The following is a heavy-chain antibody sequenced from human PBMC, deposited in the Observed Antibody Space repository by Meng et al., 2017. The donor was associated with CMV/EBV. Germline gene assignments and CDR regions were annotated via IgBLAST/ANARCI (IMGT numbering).Heavy chain of an antibody. CDR1: GFTFSSYW. Sequence: GESLKISCAASGFTFSSYWMHWVRQAPGKGLVWVSRINSDGSSTSYADSVKGRFTISRDNAKNTLYLQMNSLRAEVTAVYYCAREDYGYYGMDVWGQGTTVTVSS. V-gene: IGHV3-74*01. CDR2: INSDGSST. CDR3: AREDYGYYGMDV. J-gene: IGHJ6*02.